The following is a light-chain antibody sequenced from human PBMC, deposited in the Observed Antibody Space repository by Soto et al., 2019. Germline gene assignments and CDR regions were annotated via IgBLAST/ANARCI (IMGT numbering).Light chain of an antibody. J-gene: IGKJ2*01. V-gene: IGKV1-39*01. Sequence: DIQMTQSPSSLSASVGDRVTITCRASQSISSYLNWYQQKPGKAPKLLIYAASSLQIGVPSRFSDSGSGTDFTLTISSLQPEDFATYYCQQSYSTPMYTFGQGTKLEIK. CDR3: QQSYSTPMYT. CDR2: AAS. CDR1: QSISSY.